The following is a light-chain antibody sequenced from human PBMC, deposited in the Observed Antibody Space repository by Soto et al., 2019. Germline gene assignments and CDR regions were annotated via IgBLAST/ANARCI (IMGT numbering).Light chain of an antibody. J-gene: IGLJ1*01. V-gene: IGLV2-14*01. CDR3: SSYTSGSALYV. CDR2: EVT. CDR1: SRDVGGYNS. Sequence: QSALTQPASVSGSPGQSITISCTVTSRDVGGYNSVSWYQQHPGKAPKLMIYEVTNRPSGVSNRFSGSKSGNTASLTISGLQAEDEADYYCSSYTSGSALYVFGTGTKVTVL.